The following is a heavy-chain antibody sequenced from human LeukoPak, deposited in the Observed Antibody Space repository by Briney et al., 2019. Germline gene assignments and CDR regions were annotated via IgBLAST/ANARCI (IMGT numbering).Heavy chain of an antibody. CDR3: ARRPSSSGLDY. Sequence: SETLSLTCTVSGGSISTYYWSWVRQPAGEGLEWIGHSYTSGSTYNPSLTCRVTMSVVTSKKQFSLKLNSVTAADTAVYSCARRPSSSGLDYWGQGILVPLSS. CDR2: SYTSGST. D-gene: IGHD6-25*01. V-gene: IGHV4-4*07. J-gene: IGHJ4*02. CDR1: GGSISTYY.